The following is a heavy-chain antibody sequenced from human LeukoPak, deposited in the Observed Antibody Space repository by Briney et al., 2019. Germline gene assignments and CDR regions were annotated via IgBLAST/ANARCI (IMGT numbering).Heavy chain of an antibody. Sequence: PGGSLRLSCVASGFTFSSYWMHWVRQDPRKGLEWVSAISGSGGSTYYADSVKGRFTISRHNSKNTLYLQMNSLRAEDTAVYYCAKAIRGNWNDDKGLDYWGQGTLVTVSS. D-gene: IGHD1-1*01. CDR3: AKAIRGNWNDDKGLDY. V-gene: IGHV3-23*01. CDR1: GFTFSSYW. J-gene: IGHJ4*02. CDR2: ISGSGGST.